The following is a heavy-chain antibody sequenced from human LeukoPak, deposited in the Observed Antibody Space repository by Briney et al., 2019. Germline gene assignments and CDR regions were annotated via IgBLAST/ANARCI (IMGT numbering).Heavy chain of an antibody. V-gene: IGHV3-66*01. Sequence: QPGGSLRLSCAASGFTVSSNYMSWVRQAPGKGLEWVSVIYSGGSTYYADPVKGRFTISRDNSKNTLYLQMNSLRAADTAVYYCARVVRGYSSSWYHDYYYYYGMDVWGQGTTVTVSS. J-gene: IGHJ6*02. D-gene: IGHD6-13*01. CDR1: GFTVSSNY. CDR3: ARVVRGYSSSWYHDYYYYYGMDV. CDR2: IYSGGST.